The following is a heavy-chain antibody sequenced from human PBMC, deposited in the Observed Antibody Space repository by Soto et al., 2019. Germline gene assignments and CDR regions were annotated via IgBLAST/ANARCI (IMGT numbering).Heavy chain of an antibody. CDR2: IYPGDSDT. D-gene: IGHD6-19*01. V-gene: IGHV5-51*01. J-gene: IGHJ4*02. CDR1: GYTFSGYW. CDR3: ARPLSSGWAGADY. Sequence: PGESLKISCNGSGYTFSGYWIGWVRQMPGKGLEWMGIIYPGDSDTRYSPSFQGQVTMSVDKSINTAYLQWSSLKPSDTATYYCARPLSSGWAGADYWGQGTLVTVSS.